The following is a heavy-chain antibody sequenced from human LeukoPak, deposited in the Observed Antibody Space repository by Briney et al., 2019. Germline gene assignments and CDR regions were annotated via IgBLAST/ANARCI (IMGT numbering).Heavy chain of an antibody. Sequence: GGSLRLSCAASGFTFSSYGMHWVRQAPGKGLEWVAVIWYDGSNKYYADSVKGRFTISRDNSKNTLYLQMNSLRAEDTAVYYCARASGHYGDYPFDYWGQGTLVTVSS. V-gene: IGHV3-33*08. CDR3: ARASGHYGDYPFDY. CDR1: GFTFSSYG. CDR2: IWYDGSNK. J-gene: IGHJ4*02. D-gene: IGHD4-17*01.